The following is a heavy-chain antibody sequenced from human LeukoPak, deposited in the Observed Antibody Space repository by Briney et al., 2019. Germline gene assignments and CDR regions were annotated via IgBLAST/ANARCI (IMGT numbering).Heavy chain of an antibody. J-gene: IGHJ4*02. D-gene: IGHD2-15*01. Sequence: SQTLSLTFAISGDSVSSISAAWNWLRQSPSRGLEWLGRTYYRSKWYNDYAVSGKSRITINPDTSKNQFSLHLNSGTPEDTAVYYCARVRNRIRDYWGQGTLGTVSS. CDR1: GDSVSSISAA. CDR2: TYYRSKWYN. CDR3: ARVRNRIRDY. V-gene: IGHV6-1*01.